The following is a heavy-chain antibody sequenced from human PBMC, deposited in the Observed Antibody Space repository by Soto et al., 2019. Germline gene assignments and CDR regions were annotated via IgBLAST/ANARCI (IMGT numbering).Heavy chain of an antibody. V-gene: IGHV3-30*18. CDR3: ANWNYPQSD. CDR2: ISNDGSKK. CDR1: GFTFNTYG. D-gene: IGHD1-7*01. J-gene: IGHJ4*02. Sequence: QVQLVESGGGVVQPGKSLRRSCAASGFTFNTYGMHWVRQAPGKGPEWVAVISNDGSKKYYADSVKGRFTISRDNSKNTLYLQMNSPRAEDTAVYYCANWNYPQSDWGQGTLVTVSS.